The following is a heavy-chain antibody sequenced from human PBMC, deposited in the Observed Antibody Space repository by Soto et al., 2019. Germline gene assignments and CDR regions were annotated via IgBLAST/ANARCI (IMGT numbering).Heavy chain of an antibody. CDR1: GFSLSTSGVG. J-gene: IGHJ4*02. Sequence: QITLKESGPTLVKPTQTLTLTCTFSGFSLSTSGVGVGWIRQPPGKALEWLALIYWDDDKRYSPSLKSRLTITXXTXKXXVVLTMTNMDPVDTATYYCAHHYDSSGYYFYYFDYWGQGTLVTVSS. CDR3: AHHYDSSGYYFYYFDY. V-gene: IGHV2-5*02. D-gene: IGHD3-22*01. CDR2: IYWDDDK.